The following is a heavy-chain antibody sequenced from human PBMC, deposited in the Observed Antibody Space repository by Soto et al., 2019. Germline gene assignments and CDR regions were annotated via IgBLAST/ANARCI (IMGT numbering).Heavy chain of an antibody. V-gene: IGHV3-48*03. CDR1: GFTFSSYE. Sequence: EMQLVESGGGLVQPGGSLRLSCAASGFTFSSYEMHWVRQAPGKGLEWISYISSPGSGTLYADSVRGRFTMSRDNTQNPVSLQMSSLRAEDTAVYYCVRDLHEPLATDALRVANWGQGTQVTVSS. D-gene: IGHD2-8*02. CDR3: VRDLHEPLATDALRVAN. CDR2: ISSPGSGT. J-gene: IGHJ4*02.